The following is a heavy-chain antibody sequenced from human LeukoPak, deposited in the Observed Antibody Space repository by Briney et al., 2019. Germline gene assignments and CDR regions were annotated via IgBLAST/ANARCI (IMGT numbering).Heavy chain of an antibody. J-gene: IGHJ5*02. CDR3: ARGGWGGRPTKYWFDL. D-gene: IGHD3-16*01. V-gene: IGHV1-18*01. CDR1: GYTFSSYG. Sequence: GASVKVSGKASGYTFSSYGISWLGQAPGQGLEWMGWISAYNGNTNYAQKLQGRVTMTTDTSTSTAYMELRSLRSDDTAVYYCARGGWGGRPTKYWFDLWGPGTLVTVSS. CDR2: ISAYNGNT.